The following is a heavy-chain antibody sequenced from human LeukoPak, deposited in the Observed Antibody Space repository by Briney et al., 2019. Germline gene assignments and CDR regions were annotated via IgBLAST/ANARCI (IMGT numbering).Heavy chain of an antibody. V-gene: IGHV3-23*01. CDR2: ISGSGGST. D-gene: IGHD6-19*01. Sequence: GGSLRLSCAASGFTFSSYAMSWVRQAPGKGLEWVSAISGSGGSTYYADSVKGRFTISRDNSKNTLYLQMNSLRVEDTAIYYCAKEVADPNYFDYWGQGTLVSVSS. J-gene: IGHJ4*02. CDR3: AKEVADPNYFDY. CDR1: GFTFSSYA.